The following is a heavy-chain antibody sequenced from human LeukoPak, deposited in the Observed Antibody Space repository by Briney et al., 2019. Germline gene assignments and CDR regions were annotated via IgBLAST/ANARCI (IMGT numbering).Heavy chain of an antibody. CDR1: GGTFSSYA. Sequence: GASVKVSCEASGGTFSSYAISWVRQAPGQGLEWMGGIIPIFGTANYAQKFQGRVTITADESTSTAYMELSSLRSEDTAVYYCAREGSYYYDSSGYYHGYNWFDPWGQGTLVTVSS. D-gene: IGHD3-22*01. CDR2: IIPIFGTA. CDR3: AREGSYYYDSSGYYHGYNWFDP. V-gene: IGHV1-69*13. J-gene: IGHJ5*02.